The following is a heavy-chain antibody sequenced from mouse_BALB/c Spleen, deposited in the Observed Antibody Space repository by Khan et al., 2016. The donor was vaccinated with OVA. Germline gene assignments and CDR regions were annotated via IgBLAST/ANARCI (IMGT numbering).Heavy chain of an antibody. D-gene: IGHD1-1*02. CDR1: GFSLTTYG. J-gene: IGHJ4*01. Sequence: VQLQESGPGLAAPSQSLSIPCTISGFSLTTYGIHWVRPPTGRVLQWPVVIWNDGTTTYTSALKSRLTLTKDNSQSKVFFTMYSLETHDTASYDCARQPDYYYNIMDYWGQGTTVTVSS. V-gene: IGHV2-6-1*01. CDR2: IWNDGTT. CDR3: ARQPDYYYNIMDY.